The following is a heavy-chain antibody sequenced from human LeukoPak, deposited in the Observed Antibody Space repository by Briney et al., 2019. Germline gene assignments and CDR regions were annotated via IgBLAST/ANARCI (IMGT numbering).Heavy chain of an antibody. J-gene: IGHJ4*02. V-gene: IGHV3-21*01. CDR3: ARSVFWTN. CDR2: ISSSSSYI. CDR1: GFTFSTYA. D-gene: IGHD3/OR15-3a*01. Sequence: GGSLRLSCAASGFTFSTYAVNWVRQAPGKGLEWVSSISSSSSYIYYADSVKGRFTISRDNAKNSLYLQMNSLRAEDTAVYYCARSVFWTNWGQGTLVTVSS.